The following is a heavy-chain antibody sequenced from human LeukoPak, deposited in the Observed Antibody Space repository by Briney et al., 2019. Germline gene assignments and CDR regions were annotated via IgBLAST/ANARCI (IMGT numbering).Heavy chain of an antibody. V-gene: IGHV4-4*07. CDR3: AREYSSGWYGSVGPFDP. CDR2: IYTSGST. J-gene: IGHJ5*02. Sequence: SETLSLTCPVSSPSISSYYWSWIRQPAGKGLGWIGRIYTSGSTNYNPSLKRRVTMSVDTSKNQSSLKLGYVDAADTAVDYCAREYSSGWYGSVGPFDPWGQGTLVTVSS. D-gene: IGHD6-19*01. CDR1: SPSISSYY.